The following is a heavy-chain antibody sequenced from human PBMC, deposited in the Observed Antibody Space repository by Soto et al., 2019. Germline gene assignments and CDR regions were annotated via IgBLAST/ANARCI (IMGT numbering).Heavy chain of an antibody. Sequence: PSETLSLTCTVSGGSISGVDYYWSWIRQPPGKGLEWIGYIYYSGRAYYKPSLKSRVTISVDTSKNQFSLNLSSVTAADTAVYYCARVMIGYCSGGNSYSSFRFDPWGQGTLVTVSS. CDR1: GGSISGVDYY. V-gene: IGHV4-30-4*01. CDR3: ARVMIGYCSGGNSYSSFRFDP. D-gene: IGHD2-15*01. CDR2: IYYSGRA. J-gene: IGHJ5*02.